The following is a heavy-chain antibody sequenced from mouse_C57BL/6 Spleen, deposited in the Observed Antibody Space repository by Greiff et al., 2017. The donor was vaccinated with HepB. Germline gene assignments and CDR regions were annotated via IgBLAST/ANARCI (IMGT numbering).Heavy chain of an antibody. V-gene: IGHV1-64*01. CDR3: ARSRITTVVEGTFAY. CDR1: GYTFTSYW. CDR2: IHPNSGSN. J-gene: IGHJ3*01. D-gene: IGHD1-1*01. Sequence: VQLQQPGAELVKPGASVKLSCKASGYTFTSYWMHWVKQRPGQGLEWIGMIHPNSGSNNYNEKFKSKATLTVDKSSSTAYMPLSSLTSEDSAVYSSARSRITTVVEGTFAYWGQGTLVTVSS.